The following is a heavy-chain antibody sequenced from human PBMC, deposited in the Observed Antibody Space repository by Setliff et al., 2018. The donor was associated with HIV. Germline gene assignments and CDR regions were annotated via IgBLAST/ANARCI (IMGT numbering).Heavy chain of an antibody. CDR3: ARVRLYNTALDY. V-gene: IGHV3-NL1*01. D-gene: IGHD3-3*01. Sequence: TFSNSAMHWVRQAPGKGLEWVSTIYSGGSTYHADSVKGRFTLSRDTSKNTPFLQMNSLRPEDTAVYYCARVRLYNTALDYWGQGTLVTVSS. CDR2: IYSGGST. J-gene: IGHJ4*02. CDR1: TFSNSA.